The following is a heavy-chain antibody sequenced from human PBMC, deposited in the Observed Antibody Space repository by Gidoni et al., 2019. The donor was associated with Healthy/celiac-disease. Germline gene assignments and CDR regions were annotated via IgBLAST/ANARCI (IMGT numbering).Heavy chain of an antibody. Sequence: QVQLVESGGGGVQPGRSLGLSFAASGFTFSCYGMPWVRQAPGQGLGWVAVISYDGSNKYYADSVKGRFTISRNNSKNTLYLQMSSLRAEDTAVYYCAKADSGGSWGQGTLVTVSS. CDR1: GFTFSCYG. V-gene: IGHV3-30*18. J-gene: IGHJ4*02. D-gene: IGHD2-15*01. CDR3: AKADSGGS. CDR2: ISYDGSNK.